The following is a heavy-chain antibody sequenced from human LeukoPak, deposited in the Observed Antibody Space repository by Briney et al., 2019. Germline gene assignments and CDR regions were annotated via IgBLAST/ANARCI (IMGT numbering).Heavy chain of an antibody. Sequence: SQTLSLTFTVPGGSISSGSYYWSWLRQPAGKGLEWIGRIYTSGSPNYNPSLKSRDTISVDTSRNQFSLKLSSVTAADTAVYYCARASITIFGVAYGMDVWGQGTTVTVSS. CDR3: ARASITIFGVAYGMDV. J-gene: IGHJ6*02. V-gene: IGHV4-61*02. CDR1: GGSISSGSYY. D-gene: IGHD3-3*01. CDR2: IYTSGSP.